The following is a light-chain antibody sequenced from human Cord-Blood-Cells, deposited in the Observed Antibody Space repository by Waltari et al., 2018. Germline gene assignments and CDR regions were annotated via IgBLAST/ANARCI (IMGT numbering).Light chain of an antibody. CDR1: NIGSQS. V-gene: IGLV3-21*04. J-gene: IGLJ3*02. CDR3: QVWDSSSDHWV. CDR2: YDT. Sequence: SYVLTQPPSVSVAPGKTARVTCGGNNIGSQSVPWSQQKPGQAPVLVIYYDTDRPPGIPERFSGSNSGNTATLTISRVEAGDEADYYCQVWDSSSDHWVFGGGTKLTVL.